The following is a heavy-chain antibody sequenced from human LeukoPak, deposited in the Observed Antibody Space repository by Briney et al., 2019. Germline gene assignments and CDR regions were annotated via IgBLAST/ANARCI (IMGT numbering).Heavy chain of an antibody. CDR3: ARDRASAGTGGAY. D-gene: IGHD6-13*01. Sequence: GASVKVSCKASGYTFTYHGFSWVRQAPGQGLEWMGWISNYNGNTNYLEKFQGRLTMTTDTSTSTTYMELRSLTSDDTAVYYCARDRASAGTGGAYWGQGSLVTVSS. CDR1: GYTFTYHG. CDR2: ISNYNGNT. J-gene: IGHJ4*02. V-gene: IGHV1-18*01.